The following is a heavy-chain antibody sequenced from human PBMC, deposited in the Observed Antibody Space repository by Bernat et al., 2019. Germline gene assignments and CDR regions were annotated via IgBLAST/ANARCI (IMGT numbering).Heavy chain of an antibody. D-gene: IGHD6-19*01. V-gene: IGHV3-21*05. CDR2: ISSSSSYI. CDR3: ARESEAVAGTIADY. Sequence: EVQLVESGGGLVKPGGSLRLSCAASGFTFSSYSMNWVRQAPGKGLEWVSYISSSSSYIYYADSVKGRFTISRDNAKNSLYLQMNSLRAEDTAVYYCARESEAVAGTIADYWGQGTLVTVSS. J-gene: IGHJ4*02. CDR1: GFTFSSYS.